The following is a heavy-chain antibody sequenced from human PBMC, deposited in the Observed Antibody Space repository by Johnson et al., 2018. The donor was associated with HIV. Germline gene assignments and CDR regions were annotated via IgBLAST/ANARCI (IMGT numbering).Heavy chain of an antibody. D-gene: IGHD6-13*01. CDR3: ARDHDGQQLGFAFDI. CDR2: TWYDASYQ. CDR1: RFTFSTYG. J-gene: IGHJ3*02. V-gene: IGHV3-33*01. Sequence: QVQLVESGGGVVQPGRSLRLSCAASRFTFSTYGIHWVRQAPGKGLAWVAVTWYDASYQYCTDSVKGRFTISRDNSKNTLYLQMNSLRAEDTAVYYCARDHDGQQLGFAFDIWGQGTMVTVSS.